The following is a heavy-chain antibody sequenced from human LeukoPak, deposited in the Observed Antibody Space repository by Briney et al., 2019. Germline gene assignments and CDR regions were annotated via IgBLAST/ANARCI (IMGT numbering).Heavy chain of an antibody. CDR3: ARRGGGNTGGFFFDY. V-gene: IGHV5-51*01. Sequence: ESLKISRTTSVFSLSNYWIAWVRQTPGGGLEWVGSVYPGDSDTRYNPSFQGQVTISADKSIRTAFLQWSTLKASDTAMYYCARRGGGNTGGFFFDYWGQGSLVTVAS. CDR1: VFSLSNYW. CDR2: VYPGDSDT. J-gene: IGHJ4*02. D-gene: IGHD3-16*01.